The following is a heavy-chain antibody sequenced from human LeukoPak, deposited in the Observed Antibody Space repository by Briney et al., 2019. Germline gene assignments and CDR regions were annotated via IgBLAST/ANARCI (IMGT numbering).Heavy chain of an antibody. CDR1: GFTFSSYS. CDR2: ISSSSSYI. D-gene: IGHD6-19*01. Sequence: GGSLRLSCAASGFTFSSYSMNWVRQAPGKGLEWVSSISSSSSYIYYADSVKGRFTISRDTAKNSLYLQMNSLRAEDTAVYYCARAGWWQWPVRTFDPWGQGTLVTVSS. V-gene: IGHV3-21*01. J-gene: IGHJ5*02. CDR3: ARAGWWQWPVRTFDP.